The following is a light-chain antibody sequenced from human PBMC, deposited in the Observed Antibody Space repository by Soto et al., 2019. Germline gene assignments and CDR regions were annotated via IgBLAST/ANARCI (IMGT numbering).Light chain of an antibody. V-gene: IGLV2-14*01. Sequence: QSALAQPASVSGSPGQSITVSCTGTSSDIGGYNYVSWYQHHPGKAPQLIIYEVNLRPSGVSDRFSASKSGDTASLTISGLQAGDEADYYCCSYSTSNTHNYVFGTGTRSPP. J-gene: IGLJ1*01. CDR2: EVN. CDR3: CSYSTSNTHNYV. CDR1: SSDIGGYNY.